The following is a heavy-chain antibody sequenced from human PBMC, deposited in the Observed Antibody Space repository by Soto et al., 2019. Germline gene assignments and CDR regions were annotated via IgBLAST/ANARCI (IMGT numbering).Heavy chain of an antibody. CDR1: GFTVGSNY. J-gene: IGHJ4*02. CDR2: IYSGGGT. V-gene: IGHV3-53*01. D-gene: IGHD3-22*01. Sequence: HPGGSLRLSCAASGFTVGSNYMFWVRQAPGKGLEWVSTIYSGGGTYYADSVKGRFTISRDNSKNTLYLQMNSLRAEDTAVYYCAKNPGYYYDSTGYHFDYWGQGTLVTVSS. CDR3: AKNPGYYYDSTGYHFDY.